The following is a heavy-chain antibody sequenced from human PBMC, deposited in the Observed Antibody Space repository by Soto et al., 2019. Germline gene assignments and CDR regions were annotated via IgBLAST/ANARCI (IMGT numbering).Heavy chain of an antibody. J-gene: IGHJ6*03. CDR1: GFTFSSYG. CDR2: IWYAGSNK. V-gene: IGHV3-33*01. CDR3: ARDSGYCSSTSCYALHYYYYMDV. D-gene: IGHD2-2*01. Sequence: QVQLVESGGGVVQPGRSLRLSCAASGFTFSSYGMHWVRQAPGKGLEWMAVIWYAGSNKYYADSVKGRFTISRDNSKNTLYQQMNSLRAEDTAVYYCARDSGYCSSTSCYALHYYYYMDVWGKGTTVTVSS.